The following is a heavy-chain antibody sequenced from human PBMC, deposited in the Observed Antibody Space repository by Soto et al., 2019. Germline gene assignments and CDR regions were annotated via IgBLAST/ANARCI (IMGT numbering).Heavy chain of an antibody. J-gene: IGHJ6*02. CDR1: GGTFSSYT. V-gene: IGHV1-46*01. CDR3: ARPLDSSGYYRYYYYGMDV. CDR2: INPSGGST. D-gene: IGHD3-22*01. Sequence: ASVKVSCKASGGTFSSYTISWVRQAPGQGLEWMGIINPSGGSTSYAQKFQGRVTMTRDTSTSTVYMELSSLRSEDTAVYYCARPLDSSGYYRYYYYGMDVWGQGTTVTVSS.